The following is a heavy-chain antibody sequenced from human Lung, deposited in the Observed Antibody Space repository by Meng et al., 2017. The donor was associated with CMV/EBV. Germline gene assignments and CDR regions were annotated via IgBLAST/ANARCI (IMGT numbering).Heavy chain of an antibody. V-gene: IGHV4-30-4*08. CDR3: AKGGIAARPGFLYYYYYGMDV. CDR1: GGSISSGDYY. Sequence: TLSLXXTVPGGSISSGDYYWSWIRQPPGKGLEWIGYIYYSGSTYYNPSLKSRVTISVDTSKNQFSLKLSSVTAADTAVYYCAKGGIAARPGFLYYYYYGMDVWGQGTTVTVSS. CDR2: IYYSGST. D-gene: IGHD6-6*01. J-gene: IGHJ6*02.